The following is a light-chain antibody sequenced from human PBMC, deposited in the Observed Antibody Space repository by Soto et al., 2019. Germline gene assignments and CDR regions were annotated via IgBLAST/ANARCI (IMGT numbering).Light chain of an antibody. J-gene: IGKJ4*01. CDR2: GAS. Sequence: ATLSVSPGDRVTLSCRASQSVRSNSAWYQQKPGQPPRLLIYGASTRATGIPARFSGSGYGTEFTLTISSLQSEDFAVYYCHQYNTWPLTFGGGTKVDIK. CDR1: QSVRSN. V-gene: IGKV3-15*01. CDR3: HQYNTWPLT.